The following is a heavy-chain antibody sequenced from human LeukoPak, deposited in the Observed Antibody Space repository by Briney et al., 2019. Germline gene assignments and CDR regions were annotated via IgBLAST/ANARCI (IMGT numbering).Heavy chain of an antibody. D-gene: IGHD3-16*01. CDR3: ARDWGDYFDY. Sequence: ASVKVSCKASGYTFTNYGITWVRQAPGQGLEWMGWISPYNGHTNYAQKLQGRVTMTTDTSTSTAYMELRSLRSDDTAVYYCARDWGDYFDYWGQGTLVTVSS. CDR1: GYTFTNYG. J-gene: IGHJ4*02. V-gene: IGHV1-18*01. CDR2: ISPYNGHT.